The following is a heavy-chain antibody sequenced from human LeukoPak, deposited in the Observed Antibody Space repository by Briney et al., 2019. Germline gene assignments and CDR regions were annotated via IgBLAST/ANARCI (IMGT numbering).Heavy chain of an antibody. Sequence: GGSLRLSCVASGFTFSFYWMSWVRQAPGKGLEWLANIKQDGSEKYYVDSVKGRFTISRDNAKNSLYLQMNSLRAEDTAVYYCAKDSRPPSYWGQGTLVTVSS. V-gene: IGHV3-7*01. CDR2: IKQDGSEK. CDR3: AKDSRPPSY. J-gene: IGHJ4*02. CDR1: GFTFSFYW.